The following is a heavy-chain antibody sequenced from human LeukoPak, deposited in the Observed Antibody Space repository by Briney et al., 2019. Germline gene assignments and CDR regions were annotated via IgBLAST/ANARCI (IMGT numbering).Heavy chain of an antibody. J-gene: IGHJ4*02. Sequence: PGGSLRLSCAASGFTFGSYAMIWVRQAPGKGLEWLSAISGSGDSTYYADSVKGRFTISRDNSKNTLYLQINSLRADGTAVYYCAKQFSSAVGSAVDCWGQGTLVTVSS. CDR2: ISGSGDST. CDR1: GFTFGSYA. V-gene: IGHV3-23*01. CDR3: AKQFSSAVGSAVDC. D-gene: IGHD2-15*01.